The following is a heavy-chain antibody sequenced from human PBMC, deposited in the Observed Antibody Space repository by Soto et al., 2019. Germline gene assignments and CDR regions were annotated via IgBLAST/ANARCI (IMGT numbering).Heavy chain of an antibody. CDR3: ARYEYGNSLYGVDV. CDR1: GESFSGYY. J-gene: IGHJ6*02. V-gene: IGHV4-34*01. Sequence: SETLSLTCVFSGESFSGYYWSWIRQTPGMGLEWIGEVDHRGSTTYNPSLKNRASISIDSSKNLFSLELTSVTAADTALYFCARYEYGNSLYGVDVWGQGSRVTVSS. CDR2: VDHRGST. D-gene: IGHD1-7*01.